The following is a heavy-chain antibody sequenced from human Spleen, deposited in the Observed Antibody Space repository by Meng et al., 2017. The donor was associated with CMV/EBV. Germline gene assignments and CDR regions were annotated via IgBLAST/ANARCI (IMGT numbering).Heavy chain of an antibody. CDR3: AGASQELRFLEWLGEGLGYGMDV. J-gene: IGHJ6*02. V-gene: IGHV3-7*01. D-gene: IGHD3-3*01. Sequence: LSLTCAASGFTFSSYWMTWVRQAPGKGLEWVANIKQDGSEKYHVDSVRGRFTISRDNAKNSLYLEMNSLRVDDTAVFYCAGASQELRFLEWLGEGLGYGMDVWGQGTTVTVSS. CDR1: GFTFSSYW. CDR2: IKQDGSEK.